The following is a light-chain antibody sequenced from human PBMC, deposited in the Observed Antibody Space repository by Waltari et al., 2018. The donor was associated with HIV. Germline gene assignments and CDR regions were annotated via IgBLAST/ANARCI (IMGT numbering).Light chain of an antibody. J-gene: IGLJ3*02. CDR3: SSYTTSSTVV. CDR1: SSDVGGDNY. V-gene: IGLV2-14*01. CDR2: EVS. Sequence: QSALTQPAAVSGSQRQSTAISCTGASSDVGGDNYVSRYQQHPGKATKLLIYEVSNRPSGVSNRFSGSKSGNTASLTISGLQAEDEADYLCSSYTTSSTVVFGGGTKLTVL.